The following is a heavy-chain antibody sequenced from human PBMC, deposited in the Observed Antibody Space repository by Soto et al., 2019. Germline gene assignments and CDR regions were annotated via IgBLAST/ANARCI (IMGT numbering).Heavy chain of an antibody. D-gene: IGHD3-10*01. Sequence: QVQLVQSGAEVKKPGASVKVSCKASGYTFTSYGIIWVRQAPGQGLEWMGWISAYNGNTNYAQKLQGRVTMTTDTTTSTAYMEPRSLRSDDAAVYYCARDRKLWFGSTTPTFDYWGQGTLVTVSS. CDR3: ARDRKLWFGSTTPTFDY. V-gene: IGHV1-18*01. CDR2: ISAYNGNT. J-gene: IGHJ4*02. CDR1: GYTFTSYG.